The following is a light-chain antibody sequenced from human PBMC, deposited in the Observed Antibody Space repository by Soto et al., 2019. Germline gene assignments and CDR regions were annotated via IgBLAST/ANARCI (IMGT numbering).Light chain of an antibody. CDR3: PKYSSVIT. V-gene: IGKV1-27*01. CDR1: QGISSF. CDR2: GAS. Sequence: DIQMTQSPSSLSASVGDRVTMTCRASQGISSFVAWYQQKPGKVPRLLISGASTWQSGVPSRFSGSGSGTDFTLTITSLQPEDVATYYCPKYSSVITFGQGTRLEIK. J-gene: IGKJ5*01.